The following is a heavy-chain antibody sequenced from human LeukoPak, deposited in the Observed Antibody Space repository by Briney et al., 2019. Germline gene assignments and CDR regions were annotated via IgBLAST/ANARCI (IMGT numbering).Heavy chain of an antibody. CDR1: GYTFTGYY. CDR2: INPNSGGT. J-gene: IGHJ4*02. D-gene: IGHD3-16*01. CDR3: ARDRLYLLY. V-gene: IGHV1-2*02. Sequence: EASVKVSCEASGYTFTGYYMHWVRQAPGQGLEWMGWINPNSGGTNYAQKFQGRVTMTTDTSTNTVDMELRSLRSDNTAVYYCARDRLYLLYWGQGTLVTVSS.